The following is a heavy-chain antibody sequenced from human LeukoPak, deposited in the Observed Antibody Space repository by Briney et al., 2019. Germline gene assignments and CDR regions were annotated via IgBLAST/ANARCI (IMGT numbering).Heavy chain of an antibody. Sequence: GGSLRLSCVGSGFTFSTSAMSWVRQAPGKGLEWGSAIGGGGATYYAAPVKGRFTISRESSRNTLYLQMNSLRAEDTAVYNCARHSSQGTFDNWGQGTLVTVSS. D-gene: IGHD1-1*01. V-gene: IGHV3-23*01. CDR1: GFTFSTSA. J-gene: IGHJ4*02. CDR2: IGGGGAT. CDR3: ARHSSQGTFDN.